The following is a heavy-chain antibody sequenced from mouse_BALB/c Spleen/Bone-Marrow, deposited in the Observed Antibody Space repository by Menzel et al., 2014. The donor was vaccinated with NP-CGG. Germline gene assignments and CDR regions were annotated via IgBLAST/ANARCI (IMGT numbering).Heavy chain of an antibody. Sequence: QVQLQQPGAELVKPGASVQLSCKASGYTFTSYWMHWVKQRPGQGLEWIGEINPSNGRTNYNEKFKSKATLTVDKSSSTAYMQLSSLTSEDSAVYYGARYGYDGRYAMDYWCQGISVT. CDR2: INPSNGRT. V-gene: IGHV1S81*02. CDR3: ARYGYDGRYAMDY. D-gene: IGHD2-2*01. CDR1: GYTFTSYW. J-gene: IGHJ4*01.